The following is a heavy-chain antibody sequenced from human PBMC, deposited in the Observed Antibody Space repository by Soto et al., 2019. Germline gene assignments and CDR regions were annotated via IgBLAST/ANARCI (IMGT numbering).Heavy chain of an antibody. J-gene: IGHJ4*02. V-gene: IGHV3-7*01. Sequence: EVQLVESGGGLVQPGGSLRLSCTASGFTFSSYWMPWVRQAPGKGLEWVANIYPGGSEKYYVESVKGRFTISRDNTRNSLTLQMNSLRAEDTAVYFCARDRGSGLYRDGSDYWGQGTQVTVSS. CDR2: IYPGGSEK. CDR1: GFTFSSYW. CDR3: ARDRGSGLYRDGSDY. D-gene: IGHD6-19*01.